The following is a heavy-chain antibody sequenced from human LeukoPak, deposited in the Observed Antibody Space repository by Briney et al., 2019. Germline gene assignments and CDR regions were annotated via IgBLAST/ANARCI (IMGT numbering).Heavy chain of an antibody. CDR2: INHSGST. CDR3: ARPRRRDGYNYFDY. CDR1: GGSFSGYY. V-gene: IGHV4-34*01. J-gene: IGHJ4*02. D-gene: IGHD5-24*01. Sequence: SETLSLTCAVYGGSFSGYYWSWIRQPPWKGLEWIGEINHSGSTNYNPSLKSRVTISVDTSKNQFSLKLSSVTAADTAVYYCARPRRRDGYNYFDYWGQGTLVTVSS.